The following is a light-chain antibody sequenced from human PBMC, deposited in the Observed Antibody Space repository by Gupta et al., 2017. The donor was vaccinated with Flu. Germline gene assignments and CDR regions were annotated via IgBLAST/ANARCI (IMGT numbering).Light chain of an antibody. CDR3: QQRDSTPLT. V-gene: IGKV1-39*01. Sequence: DIQMTQSPSSLSASVGDRITITCRASQSISNYLNWYQQKPGKAPKLLISAASSLQSGVPSRFSGSGSGTDFTLTISSLQAEDFATYCCQQRDSTPLTFGGGTKVEIK. CDR1: QSISNY. J-gene: IGKJ4*01. CDR2: AAS.